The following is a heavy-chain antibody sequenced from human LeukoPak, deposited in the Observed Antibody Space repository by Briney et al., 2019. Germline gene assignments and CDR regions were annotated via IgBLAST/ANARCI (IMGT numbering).Heavy chain of an antibody. CDR3: ARSAYYYDSSGYYYGGFDY. D-gene: IGHD3-22*01. CDR1: GFTFSSYS. J-gene: IGHJ4*02. Sequence: PGGSLRLSCAASGFTFSSYSMNWVRQAPGKGLEWVSYISSSSSTIYYADSVKGRFTISRDNAKNSLYLQMNSLRAEDTAVYYCARSAYYYDSSGYYYGGFDYWGQGTLVTVSS. CDR2: ISSSSSTI. V-gene: IGHV3-48*01.